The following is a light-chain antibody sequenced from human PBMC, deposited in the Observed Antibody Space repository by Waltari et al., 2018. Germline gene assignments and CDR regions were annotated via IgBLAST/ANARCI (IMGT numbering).Light chain of an antibody. CDR2: DVS. J-gene: IGLJ2*01. CDR1: SSAVGGYSN. CDR3: SSYTRRITYVV. Sequence: QSALTQPDTVSGSPGPSITISCTGTSSAVGGYSNVYWYQRHPGKVHKLMIYDVSNRPSGVSNRFSGSKSCNPVSLATSGLQDSDEAYSYCSSYTRRITYVVFCGWPKLTV. V-gene: IGLV2-14*03.